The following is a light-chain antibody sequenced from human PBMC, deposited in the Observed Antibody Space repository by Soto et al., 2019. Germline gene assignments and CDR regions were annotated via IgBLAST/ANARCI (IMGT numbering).Light chain of an antibody. V-gene: IGKV1-17*03. J-gene: IGKJ5*01. CDR1: QDISDF. Sequence: DIHMTQSPSAISASLVYIVTITCXASQDISDFLAWFQQKPGEVPKRLIYAASSLESGVPSRFSGSGSGTEFTLTIRSLQPEDFATYYCQQSFRSPITFGQGTRLEI. CDR2: AAS. CDR3: QQSFRSPIT.